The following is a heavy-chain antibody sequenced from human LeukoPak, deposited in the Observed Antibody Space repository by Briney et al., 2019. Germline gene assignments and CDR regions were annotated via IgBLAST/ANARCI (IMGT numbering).Heavy chain of an antibody. D-gene: IGHD4-11*01. CDR2: IQYDGNNK. CDR1: GFTFHNFG. Sequence: GGSLRLSCAASGFTFHNFGMHWVRQAPGQGPEWLTFIQYDGNNKNYADSVKGRFTISRDNSKNTLYLQLNSLRTEDTAVYYCARDYYNNYDVGFWGQGTLVTVSS. V-gene: IGHV3-30*19. J-gene: IGHJ4*02. CDR3: ARDYYNNYDVGF.